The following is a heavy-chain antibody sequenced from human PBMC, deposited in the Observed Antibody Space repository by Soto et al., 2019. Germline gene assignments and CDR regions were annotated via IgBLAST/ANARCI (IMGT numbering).Heavy chain of an antibody. Sequence: QVQLVESGGGVVQPGRSLRLSCSTSGFSFRSYGMPWVRQAPGKGLQWVAVIWHDGSDKYYADSVKGRFIISRDNSKNTLFLQMDSLRADDTAVYYCVAGSHFVDYWGQGTLVIVSS. CDR2: IWHDGSDK. CDR1: GFSFRSYG. CDR3: VAGSHFVDY. D-gene: IGHD3-3*02. V-gene: IGHV3-33*01. J-gene: IGHJ4*02.